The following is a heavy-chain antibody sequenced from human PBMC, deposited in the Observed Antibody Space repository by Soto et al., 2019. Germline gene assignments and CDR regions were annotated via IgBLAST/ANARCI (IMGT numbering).Heavy chain of an antibody. V-gene: IGHV3-33*01. CDR1: GFTFSSYG. J-gene: IGHJ6*02. D-gene: IGHD2-21*01. Sequence: GGSLRLSCAASGFTFSSYGMHWVRQAPGKGLEWVAVIWYDGSNKYYADSVKGRFTISRDNSKNTLYLQMNSLRAEDTAVYYCARDIRYYYYYGMDVWGQGTTVTVSS. CDR3: ARDIRYYYYYGMDV. CDR2: IWYDGSNK.